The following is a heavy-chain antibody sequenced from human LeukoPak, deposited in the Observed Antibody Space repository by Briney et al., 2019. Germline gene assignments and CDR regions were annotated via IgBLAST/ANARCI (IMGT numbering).Heavy chain of an antibody. J-gene: IGHJ5*02. D-gene: IGHD3-22*01. V-gene: IGHV3-21*01. CDR1: GFTLATYT. Sequence: GGSLRLSCAASGFTLATYTMNWVRQAPGKGLEWVSGLYGKGDQTFYADSVKGRFTISRDNAKNSLYLQMNSLRAEDTAVYYCARDPVYDSSGYQNWFDPWGQGTLVTVSS. CDR2: LYGKGDQT. CDR3: ARDPVYDSSGYQNWFDP.